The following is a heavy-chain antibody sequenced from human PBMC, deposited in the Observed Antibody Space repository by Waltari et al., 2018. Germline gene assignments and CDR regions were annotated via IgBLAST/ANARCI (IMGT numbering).Heavy chain of an antibody. V-gene: IGHV4-39*01. D-gene: IGHD6-13*01. J-gene: IGHJ3*02. CDR3: ARRGLDSSSWYRGAFDI. CDR1: GGSISSSSYY. Sequence: QLQLQESGPGLVKPSETLSLTCTVSGGSISSSSYYWGWIRQPPGKGLEWLGSISYSGSTYNNPSLKSRVTISVDTSKNQFSLKLSSVTAADTAVYYCARRGLDSSSWYRGAFDIWGQGTMVTVSS. CDR2: ISYSGST.